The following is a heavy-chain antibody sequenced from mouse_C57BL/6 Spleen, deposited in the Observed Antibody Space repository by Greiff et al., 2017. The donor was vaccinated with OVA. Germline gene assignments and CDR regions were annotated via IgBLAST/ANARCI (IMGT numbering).Heavy chain of an antibody. CDR2: IDPETGGT. CDR3: TRWGDFWFAY. CDR1: GYTFTDYE. J-gene: IGHJ3*01. Sequence: QVQLQQSGAELVRPGASVTLSCKASGYTFTDYEMHWVKQTPVHGLEWIGAIDPETGGTAYNQKFKGKAILTADKSSSTAYMELRSLTSEDSAVYYCTRWGDFWFAYWGQGTMVTVSA. V-gene: IGHV1-15*01. D-gene: IGHD3-3*01.